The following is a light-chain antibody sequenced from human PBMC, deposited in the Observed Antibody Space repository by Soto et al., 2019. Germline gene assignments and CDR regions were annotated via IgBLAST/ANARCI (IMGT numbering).Light chain of an antibody. CDR1: QSVLYTSDNKKY. CDR3: QQYYSVPPT. Sequence: DIVMTQSPDSLAVSLGERATINCKSSQSVLYTSDNKKYSAWYQQKPGQPPKLLIYWASTRESGVPDRFSGSGSGTDFTLTINSLQAEDVAVYYCQQYYSVPPTFGGGTKVEIK. CDR2: WAS. V-gene: IGKV4-1*01. J-gene: IGKJ4*01.